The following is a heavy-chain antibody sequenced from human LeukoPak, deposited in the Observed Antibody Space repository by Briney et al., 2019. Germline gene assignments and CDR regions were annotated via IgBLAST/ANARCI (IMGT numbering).Heavy chain of an antibody. D-gene: IGHD3-10*01. CDR1: GFTFRNYV. J-gene: IGHJ3*02. CDR3: AKERLLWVTRDFHI. Sequence: GGSLRLSCAASGFTFRNYVMQWVRQAPGKGLEWVAFIRYDGNNAESVKGRFTISRDNSKNTLYLQMNSLRVEDTAVYYCAKERLLWVTRDFHIWGQGTMVTVSS. V-gene: IGHV3-30*02. CDR2: IRYDGN.